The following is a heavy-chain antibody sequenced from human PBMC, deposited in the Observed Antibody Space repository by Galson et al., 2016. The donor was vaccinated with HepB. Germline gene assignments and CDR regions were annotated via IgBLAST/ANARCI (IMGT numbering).Heavy chain of an antibody. Sequence: SLRLSCAASGFTLSSCWMHWVSQAPGKGLEWVSGLNWNGGSTAYADSVTGRFTISRDNAKNSLYLEMNSLGAEDTALYYRARGNYVWGNYRYTLDYWGQGTLVTVSS. V-gene: IGHV3-20*04. J-gene: IGHJ4*02. CDR1: GFTLSSCW. CDR3: ARGNYVWGNYRYTLDY. CDR2: LNWNGGST. D-gene: IGHD3-16*02.